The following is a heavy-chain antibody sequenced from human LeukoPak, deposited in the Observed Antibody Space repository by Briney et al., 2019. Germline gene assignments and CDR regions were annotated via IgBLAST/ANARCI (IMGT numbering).Heavy chain of an antibody. Sequence: GGSLRLSCAASGFNFDDYVMSWVRQAPGKGLEWVSGINWNGGSRGYADSVKGRFTISRDNAKNSLYLQMNSLRAEDTALYYCARSRHSYDSSGFPHYWGQGTLVTVSS. CDR1: GFNFDDYV. CDR3: ARSRHSYDSSGFPHY. CDR2: INWNGGSR. J-gene: IGHJ4*02. V-gene: IGHV3-20*04. D-gene: IGHD3-22*01.